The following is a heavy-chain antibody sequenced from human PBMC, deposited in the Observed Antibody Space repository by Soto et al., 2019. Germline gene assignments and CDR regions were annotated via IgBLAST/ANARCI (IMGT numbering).Heavy chain of an antibody. CDR2: ISCSGGST. CDR1: GFTFSSYA. CDR3: AKKGPGFDYYYGMHX. Sequence: GGSLRLSCAASGFTFSSYAMSWVRQAPGKGLEWVSAISCSGGSTYYADSVKGRFTISRDNSKNTLYLQMNSLRAEDTAVYYCAKKGPGFDYYYGMHXWGKGTTVTVSX. V-gene: IGHV3-23*01. J-gene: IGHJ6*04.